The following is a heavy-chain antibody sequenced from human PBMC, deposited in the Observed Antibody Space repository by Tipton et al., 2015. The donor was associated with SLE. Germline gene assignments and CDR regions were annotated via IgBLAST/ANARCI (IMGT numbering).Heavy chain of an antibody. V-gene: IGHV4-39*01. CDR3: ARHGWQQLDRDGFDF. J-gene: IGHJ4*02. CDR2: IYYSGST. Sequence: TLSLTCTVSGGSISSSSYYWGWIRQPPGKGLEWIGSIYYSGSTYYTPSLKSRVSISVDTSKNQFSLRLNSVTAAETAVFYCARHGWQQLDRDGFDFWGQGTLVTVSS. D-gene: IGHD6-13*01. CDR1: GGSISSSSYY.